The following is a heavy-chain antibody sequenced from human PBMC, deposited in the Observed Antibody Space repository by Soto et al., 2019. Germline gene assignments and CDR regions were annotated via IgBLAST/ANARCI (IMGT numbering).Heavy chain of an antibody. V-gene: IGHV3-23*01. D-gene: IGHD3-22*01. CDR1: GFTFSSYA. Sequence: PGGSLRLSCAASGFTFSSYAMSWVRQAPGKGLEWVSAISGSGGSTYYADSVKGRFTISRDNSKNTLYLQMNSLRAEDTAVYYCAGRYYYDSSGYDDAFDIWGQGTMVTVSS. J-gene: IGHJ3*02. CDR3: AGRYYYDSSGYDDAFDI. CDR2: ISGSGGST.